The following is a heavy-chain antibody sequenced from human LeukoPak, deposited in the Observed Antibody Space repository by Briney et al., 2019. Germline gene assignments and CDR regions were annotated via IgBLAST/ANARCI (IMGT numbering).Heavy chain of an antibody. CDR2: IGGSGLTA. Sequence: GGSLRLSCAASGFTFSSYAMRWVRQSPGKGLEWVSLIGGSGLTAYYADSVKGRFTISRDNSKNTLYLQMNSLRAEDTAVYYCARGYESGEWGQGTLGTVSS. J-gene: IGHJ4*02. CDR1: GFTFSSYA. D-gene: IGHD5-12*01. CDR3: ARGYESGE. V-gene: IGHV3-23*01.